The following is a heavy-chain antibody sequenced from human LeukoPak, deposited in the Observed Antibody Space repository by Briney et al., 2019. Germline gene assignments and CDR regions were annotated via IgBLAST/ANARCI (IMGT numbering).Heavy chain of an antibody. CDR3: ARDGYNYLDYFDY. J-gene: IGHJ4*02. Sequence: GGSLRLSCAASGFTFSSYAMSWVRQAPGKGLEWVAVISYDGSNKYYADSVKGRFTISRDNSKNTLYLQMNSLRAEDTAVYYCARDGYNYLDYFDYWGQGTLVTVSS. D-gene: IGHD5-24*01. CDR1: GFTFSSYA. CDR2: ISYDGSNK. V-gene: IGHV3-30*03.